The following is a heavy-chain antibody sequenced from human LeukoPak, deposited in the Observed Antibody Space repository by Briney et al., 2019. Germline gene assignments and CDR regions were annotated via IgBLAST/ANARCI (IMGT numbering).Heavy chain of an antibody. CDR1: GFSFSSYS. Sequence: GGSLRLSCAASGFSFSSYSINWVRQAPGKGLEWVSYISGRSSPIFYADSVKGRFTISRDNAKNSLYLQMNSLRAEDTAMYYCAKGGLVHRFDPWGQGTLVTVSS. V-gene: IGHV3-48*01. CDR3: AKGGLVHRFDP. CDR2: ISGRSSPI. J-gene: IGHJ5*02.